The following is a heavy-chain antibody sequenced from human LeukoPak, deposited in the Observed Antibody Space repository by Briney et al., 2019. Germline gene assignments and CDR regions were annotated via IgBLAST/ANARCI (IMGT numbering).Heavy chain of an antibody. J-gene: IGHJ6*02. CDR2: IRAYNGNT. D-gene: IGHD2-15*01. CDR1: GYTFTSYG. CDR3: ARTPVNCSGGSCYSSLRGYYYYGMDV. V-gene: IGHV1-18*01. Sequence: ASVKVSCKASGYTFTSYGISWVRQAPGQGLEWMGWIRAYNGNTNYAQKLQGRGTMTTDTSTSTAYMELRSMRSDDKAVYYCARTPVNCSGGSCYSSLRGYYYYGMDVWGQGTTVTVSS.